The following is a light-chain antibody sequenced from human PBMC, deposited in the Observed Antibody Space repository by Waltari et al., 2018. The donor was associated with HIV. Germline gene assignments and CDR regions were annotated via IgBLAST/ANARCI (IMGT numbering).Light chain of an antibody. J-gene: IGKJ3*01. Sequence: IVLTQSPLYLPVTPGESASISCRASQSLLHSNGNNYLDWYVQKPGQSPQLLIYLASHRASGVPERFSGSASGANFTMKISRVEAADVGTYYCLQSLHTPRFSFGPGTKVDI. CDR3: LQSLHTPRFS. CDR1: QSLLHSNGNNY. CDR2: LAS. V-gene: IGKV2-28*01.